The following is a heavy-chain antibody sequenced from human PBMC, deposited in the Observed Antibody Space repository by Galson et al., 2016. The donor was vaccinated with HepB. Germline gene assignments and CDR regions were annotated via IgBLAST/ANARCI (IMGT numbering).Heavy chain of an antibody. CDR2: ISAYNGNT. CDR1: GHTSTTYG. V-gene: IGHV1-18*01. J-gene: IGHJ4*02. CDR3: AREGSQYRNWSAYWPKYYFDY. D-gene: IGHD3-3*01. Sequence: SVKVSCKASGHTSTTYGITWVRQAPGQGLEWVGWISAYNGNTDYAQKVQGRVTMTTDTSTSTAYMELRSLRPDDTAVYYCAREGSQYRNWSAYWPKYYFDYWGQGTLVTVSS.